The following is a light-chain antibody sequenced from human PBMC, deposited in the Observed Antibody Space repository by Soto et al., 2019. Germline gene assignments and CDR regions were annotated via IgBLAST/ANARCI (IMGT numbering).Light chain of an antibody. Sequence: DIQLTQSPSFLSASVVDRVTITCRASQGISSYLAWYQKKQGKAPKLLMYAASTLQSGVPSRFSVSGSGTEGTLTISRLQQEDCATYYCQQHKSYTQTFCQGTKVDIK. CDR1: QGISSY. CDR2: AAS. V-gene: IGKV1-9*01. J-gene: IGKJ1*01. CDR3: QQHKSYTQT.